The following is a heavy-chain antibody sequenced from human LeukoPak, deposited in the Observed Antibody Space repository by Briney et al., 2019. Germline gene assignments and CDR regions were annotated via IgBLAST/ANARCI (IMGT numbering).Heavy chain of an antibody. CDR1: GFTVSSNY. Sequence: GGSLRLSCAASGFTVSSNYMSWVRQAPGKGLEWVANIKQDGSEEYYVDSVKGRFTISRDNAKNSLYLQMNSLSAEDTAVYYCARVELDLWGQGALVTVSS. J-gene: IGHJ4*02. CDR2: IKQDGSEE. CDR3: ARVELDL. D-gene: IGHD1-7*01. V-gene: IGHV3-7*01.